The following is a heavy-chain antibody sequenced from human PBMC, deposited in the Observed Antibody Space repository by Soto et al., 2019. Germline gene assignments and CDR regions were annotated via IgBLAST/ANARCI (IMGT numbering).Heavy chain of an antibody. V-gene: IGHV4-39*01. CDR2: IYYSGST. J-gene: IGHJ6*02. D-gene: IGHD5-18*01. CDR3: ARMPYVDTAMGDYYYYGMDV. CDR1: CISITSISYY. Sequence: SDTLSLTCTIPCISITSISYYWDLIRQPPGKGLEWIWSIYYSGSTYYNPSLESRVTISVDTSKNQFSLKLSPVTAADTAVYYCARMPYVDTAMGDYYYYGMDVWGQGTTVT.